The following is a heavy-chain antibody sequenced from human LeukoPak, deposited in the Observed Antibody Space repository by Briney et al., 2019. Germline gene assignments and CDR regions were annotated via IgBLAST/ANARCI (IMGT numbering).Heavy chain of an antibody. CDR3: ARHLSYYYDSSGYYYYNWFDP. J-gene: IGHJ5*02. CDR1: GGSFSGHY. Sequence: SETLSLTCAVYGGSFSGHYCSWIRQPPGKGLEWIGSIYYSGSTYYNPSLKSRVTISVDTSKNQFSLKLSSVTAADTAVYYCARHLSYYYDSSGYYYYNWFDPWGQGTLVTVSS. CDR2: IYYSGST. D-gene: IGHD3-22*01. V-gene: IGHV4-34*01.